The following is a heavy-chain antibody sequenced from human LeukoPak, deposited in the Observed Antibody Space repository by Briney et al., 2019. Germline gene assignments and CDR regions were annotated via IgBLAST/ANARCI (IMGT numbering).Heavy chain of an antibody. Sequence: SVKVSCKASGYTFTGYYMHWVRQAPGQGLEWMGRIIPIFGTANYAQKFQGRVTITADESTSTAYMELSSLRSEDTAVYYCASLPRGDYKADYWGQGTLVTVSS. J-gene: IGHJ4*02. D-gene: IGHD4-17*01. V-gene: IGHV1-69*13. CDR3: ASLPRGDYKADY. CDR1: GYTFTGYY. CDR2: IIPIFGTA.